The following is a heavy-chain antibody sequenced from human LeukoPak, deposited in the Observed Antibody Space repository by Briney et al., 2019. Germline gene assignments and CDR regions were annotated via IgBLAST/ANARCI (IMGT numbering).Heavy chain of an antibody. V-gene: IGHV4-31*03. J-gene: IGHJ4*02. CDR2: IYYSGST. Sequence: SETLSLTCTVSGGSISSGGYYWSWIRQHPGKGLEWIGYIYYSGSTHYNPSLKSRVTISVDTSKNQFSLKLSSVTAADTAVYYCARVDGYSSSPRYWGQGTLVTVSS. CDR1: GGSISSGGYY. CDR3: ARVDGYSSSPRY. D-gene: IGHD6-13*01.